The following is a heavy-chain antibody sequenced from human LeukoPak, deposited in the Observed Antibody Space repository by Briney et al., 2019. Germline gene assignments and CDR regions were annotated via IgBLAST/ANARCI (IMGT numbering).Heavy chain of an antibody. D-gene: IGHD3-10*01. CDR1: GFTFSSYS. CDR3: ATAQDYGSGSYYFDY. V-gene: IGHV3-21*01. Sequence: GGSLRLSCAASGFTFSSYSMNWVRQAPGKGLEWVSSISSSSSYIYYADSVKGRFTISRDNAKNSLYLQMNSLRAEDTAVYYCATAQDYGSGSYYFDYWGQGTLVTVSS. CDR2: ISSSSSYI. J-gene: IGHJ4*02.